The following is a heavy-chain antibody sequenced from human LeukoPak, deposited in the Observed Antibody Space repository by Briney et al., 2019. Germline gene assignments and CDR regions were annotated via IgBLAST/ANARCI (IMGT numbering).Heavy chain of an antibody. D-gene: IGHD4-11*01. J-gene: IGHJ6*02. CDR3: ARHYEATVFYYYGMDV. Sequence: SETLSLTCTVSGGSISSSSYYWGWIRQPPGKGLEWIGSIYYSGSTYYNPSLKSRVTISVDTSKNQFSLKLSSVTAADTAVYYCARHYEATVFYYYGMDVWGQGTSVTVSS. V-gene: IGHV4-39*01. CDR1: GGSISSSSYY. CDR2: IYYSGST.